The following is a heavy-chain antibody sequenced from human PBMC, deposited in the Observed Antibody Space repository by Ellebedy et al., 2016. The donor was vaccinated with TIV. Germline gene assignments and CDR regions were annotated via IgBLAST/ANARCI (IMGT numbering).Heavy chain of an antibody. CDR3: ASGTYDILTGPPGIQLWEGQHDY. D-gene: IGHD3-9*01. V-gene: IGHV3-43*01. Sequence: GGSLRLSXAASGFTFDDYTMHWVRQAPGKGLEWVSLISWDGGSTYYADSVKGRFTISRDNAKNTLYLQMNSLRAEDTAVYYCASGTYDILTGPPGIQLWEGQHDYWGQGTLVTVSS. J-gene: IGHJ4*02. CDR1: GFTFDDYT. CDR2: ISWDGGST.